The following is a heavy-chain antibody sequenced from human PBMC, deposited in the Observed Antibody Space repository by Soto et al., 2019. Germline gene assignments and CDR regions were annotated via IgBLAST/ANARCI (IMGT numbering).Heavy chain of an antibody. V-gene: IGHV5-51*01. Sequence: GESLKISCTGSGYSFTNYWIGWVRQMPGKGLEWMGIIYPGDSNTRYSPSFQGQVTISADKSISTAYLQWSSLKASDTAMYFCARQGYCSNTACYTVDYWGQGTLVTVSS. CDR2: IYPGDSNT. CDR3: ARQGYCSNTACYTVDY. CDR1: GYSFTNYW. D-gene: IGHD2-2*02. J-gene: IGHJ4*02.